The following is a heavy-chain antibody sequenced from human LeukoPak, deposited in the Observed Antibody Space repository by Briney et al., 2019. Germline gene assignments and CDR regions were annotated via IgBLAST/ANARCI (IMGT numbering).Heavy chain of an antibody. CDR2: IYHSGST. CDR1: GYSISSNYH. V-gene: IGHV4-38-2*02. J-gene: IGHJ4*02. D-gene: IGHD5-12*01. Sequence: SETLSLTCTVSGYSISSNYHWGWIRQPPGKGLEWIATIYHSGSTYYNPSLKSRVTISVDTSKNQFSLKMRSVTAADTAVYYCARYSGYDNDYWGQGTLVTVSS. CDR3: ARYSGYDNDY.